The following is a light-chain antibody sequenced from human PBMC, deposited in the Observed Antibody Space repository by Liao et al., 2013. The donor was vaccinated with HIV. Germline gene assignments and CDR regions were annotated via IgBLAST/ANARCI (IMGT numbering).Light chain of an antibody. CDR2: RDS. V-gene: IGLV3-9*01. CDR3: QAWDRNTAI. CDR1: ILESKN. J-gene: IGLJ2*01. Sequence: SYELTQALSVSVALGQTASITWWGETILESKNVHWYQQKPGQAPVLVIYRDSYRPSAIPERFSGSNSGKTATLTISRAQAGDEADYYCQAWDRNTAIFGGGTKLTVL.